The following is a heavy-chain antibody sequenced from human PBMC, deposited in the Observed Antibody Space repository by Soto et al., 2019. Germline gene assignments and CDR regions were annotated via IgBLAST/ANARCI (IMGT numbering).Heavy chain of an antibody. CDR1: GFTFSRYA. J-gene: IGHJ3*02. CDR3: EGGGTSGNYAFDI. V-gene: IGHV3-23*01. Sequence: DVQLLESGGGLVQPGWSLRLSCAASGFTFSRYAMRWVRQAQGKGLAWVSSLTGSGCSTYYEDSVKGRFTISRDNSRDKWYLKMNSLRAEDPAVDYCEGGGTSGNYAFDIWGKGTLVTVSS. D-gene: IGHD2-8*01. CDR2: LTGSGCST.